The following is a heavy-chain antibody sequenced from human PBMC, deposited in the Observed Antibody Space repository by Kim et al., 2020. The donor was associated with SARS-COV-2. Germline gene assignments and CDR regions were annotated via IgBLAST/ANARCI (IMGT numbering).Heavy chain of an antibody. CDR3: TRTDY. V-gene: IGHV3-49*04. J-gene: IGHJ4*02. Sequence: GGSLRLSCTASGFTFGDYAMSWVRQAPGKGLEWVCFIRSRAYGGTTEYSASVICRFTISRDASKSIAYLQMHSLKTADTAVYYCTRTDYWGQGTLVTVPS. CDR1: GFTFGDYA. CDR2: IRSRAYGGTT.